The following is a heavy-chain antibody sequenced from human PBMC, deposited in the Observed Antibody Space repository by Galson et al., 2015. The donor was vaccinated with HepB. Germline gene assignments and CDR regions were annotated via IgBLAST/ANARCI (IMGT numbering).Heavy chain of an antibody. Sequence: SLRLSCAASGFTFSSYGMHWVRQAPGKGLEWVAVIWYDGSNKYYADSVKGRFTISRDNSKNTLYLQMNSLRAEDTAVYYCARDPEARYFDWLSTQDRYGMDVWGQGTTVTVSS. CDR2: IWYDGSNK. CDR3: ARDPEARYFDWLSTQDRYGMDV. V-gene: IGHV3-33*01. J-gene: IGHJ6*02. CDR1: GFTFSSYG. D-gene: IGHD3-9*01.